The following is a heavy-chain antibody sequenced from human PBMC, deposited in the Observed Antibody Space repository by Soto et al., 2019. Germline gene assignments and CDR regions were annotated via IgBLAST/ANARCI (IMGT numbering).Heavy chain of an antibody. D-gene: IGHD4-17*01. Sequence: QITLKESGPTLVKPTQPLTLTCTFSGFSLSTRGVGVGWIRQPPGKALEWLAVIYWDDDKRYSPSLQSRLTITKDTSNNQVVLTMTNMDPVDTATYYCARKNYGDYPTDYWGQGTLVTVSS. CDR3: ARKNYGDYPTDY. CDR1: GFSLSTRGVG. V-gene: IGHV2-5*02. CDR2: IYWDDDK. J-gene: IGHJ4*02.